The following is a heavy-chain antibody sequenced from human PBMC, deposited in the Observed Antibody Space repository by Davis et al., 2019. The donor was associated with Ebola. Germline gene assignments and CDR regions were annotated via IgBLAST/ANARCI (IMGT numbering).Heavy chain of an antibody. Sequence: PGGPLRPSCAAPGTLFSDFSMNWVRQSPGKGLEWITYITKDSDVMHYADSAKGRFTVSRDNAKNSLFLQMSSLRDEDSAVYYCASDRFFAFDFWSQGVHVSVSS. CDR1: GTLFSDFS. D-gene: IGHD3/OR15-3a*01. CDR2: ITKDSDVM. J-gene: IGHJ4*02. V-gene: IGHV3-48*02. CDR3: ASDRFFAFDF.